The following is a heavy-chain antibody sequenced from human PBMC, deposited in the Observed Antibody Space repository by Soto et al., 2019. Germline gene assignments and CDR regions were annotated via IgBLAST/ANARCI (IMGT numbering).Heavy chain of an antibody. CDR2: IDQTGSI. J-gene: IGHJ5*02. D-gene: IGHD3-3*01. CDR3: VRGNDNYDFWNNWSLDP. CDR1: GGSINNNFW. Sequence: QVQVQESGPGLVKPSGTLSLTCAVSGGSINNNFWSWVRQPPGKGLEWIGEIDQTGSINYNPSLRSRVTISVDKSKNQLALKVDSVTAADTAFYYCVRGNDNYDFWNNWSLDPWGQGTLVTVSS. V-gene: IGHV4-4*02.